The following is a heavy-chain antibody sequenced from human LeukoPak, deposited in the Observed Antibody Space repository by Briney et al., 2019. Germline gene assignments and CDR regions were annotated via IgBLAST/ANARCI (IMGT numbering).Heavy chain of an antibody. Sequence: GGSLRLSCTGSGFTFNDYYMSWVRPAPGKGLEWLSFISAGGYPIYYADSVRGRFTISRDTAKNSLYLQMNSLRVEDTAVYYCLMTAGPPTDHWGQGALVTVSS. CDR1: GFTFNDYY. CDR3: LMTAGPPTDH. J-gene: IGHJ4*01. CDR2: ISAGGYPI. V-gene: IGHV3-11*04.